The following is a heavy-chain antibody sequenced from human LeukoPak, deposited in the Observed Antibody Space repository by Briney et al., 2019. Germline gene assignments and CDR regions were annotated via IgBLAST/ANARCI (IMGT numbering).Heavy chain of an antibody. Sequence: SETLSLTCTVSGGSISSSSYYWGWIRQPPGKGLEWIGSIYYRGSTYYNPSLKSRVTISVDTSKNQFSLKLSSVTAADTAVYYCARRKVRGGFGELSEHYFDYWGQGTLVTVSS. CDR3: ARRKVRGGFGELSEHYFDY. CDR1: GGSISSSSYY. J-gene: IGHJ4*02. D-gene: IGHD3-10*01. CDR2: IYYRGST. V-gene: IGHV4-39*01.